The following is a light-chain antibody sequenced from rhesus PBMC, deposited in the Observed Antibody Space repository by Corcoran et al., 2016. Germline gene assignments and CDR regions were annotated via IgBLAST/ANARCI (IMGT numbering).Light chain of an antibody. V-gene: IGKV1-74*01. CDR1: ENVNNY. CDR3: QHGYGTPFT. CDR2: KAS. Sequence: DIQMTQSPSSLSASVGDRVTITCRASENVNNYLNWYQQKPGKAPKLLIYKASTLPSGVPSRFSGRGSGTDYTFTISSLQPEDVATYYCQHGYGTPFTFGPGTKLDIK. J-gene: IGKJ3*01.